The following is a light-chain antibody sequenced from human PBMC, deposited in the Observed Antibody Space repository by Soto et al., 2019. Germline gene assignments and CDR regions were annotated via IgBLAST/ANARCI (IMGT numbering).Light chain of an antibody. CDR1: QAPGGF. CDR3: LQYDSYPYS. Sequence: DINMNKSPSTRSASVVDRVTITCRASQAPGGFLAWFQQKPGKAPKLLIYDASNLQTGVPRRFSGSQTGTEFTLTISGLQPDDYASYFCLQYDSYPYSFGQGTKVDIK. CDR2: DAS. V-gene: IGKV1-5*01. J-gene: IGKJ2*01.